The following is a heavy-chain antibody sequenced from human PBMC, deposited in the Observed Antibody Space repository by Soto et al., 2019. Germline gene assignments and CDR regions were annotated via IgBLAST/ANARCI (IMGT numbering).Heavy chain of an antibody. V-gene: IGHV1-18*01. CDR2: INPDNGNT. CDR1: GYTLIIFV. D-gene: IGHD1-26*01. CDR3: ARVGGAVVTADY. Sequence: QVQLVQSGPEVKKPGASVKVSCKTSGYTLIIFVIIWVGQAPGQGLEWRGWINPDNGNTNFAQRLQGRVTMTADRSTRTAYMELRSLRFDDTAMYYCARVGGAVVTADYWGQGTLVTVSS. J-gene: IGHJ4*02.